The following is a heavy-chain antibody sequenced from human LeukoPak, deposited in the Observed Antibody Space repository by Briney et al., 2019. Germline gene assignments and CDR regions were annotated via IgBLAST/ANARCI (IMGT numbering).Heavy chain of an antibody. V-gene: IGHV3-73*01. CDR1: GFTFSGSA. Sequence: GGSVRLSCAASGFTFSGSAMHWVRQASGKGLEWVGRIRSKANSYATAYAASVKGRFTISRDDSKNTAYLQMNSLKTEDTAVYYCTRGDTAMVTNAFDIWGQGTIVTVSS. CDR2: IRSKANSYAT. J-gene: IGHJ3*02. D-gene: IGHD5-18*01. CDR3: TRGDTAMVTNAFDI.